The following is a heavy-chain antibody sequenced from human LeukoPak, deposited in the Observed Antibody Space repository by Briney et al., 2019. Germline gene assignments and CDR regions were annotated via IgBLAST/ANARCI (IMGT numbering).Heavy chain of an antibody. J-gene: IGHJ4*02. V-gene: IGHV3-9*03. CDR1: GFTFDDYA. CDR2: ISWNSGSI. CDR3: AKDAGATVTTGVFGY. Sequence: GGSLRLSCAASGFTFDDYAMHWVRQAPGKGLEWVSGISWNSGSIGYADSVKGRFTISRDNAKNSLYLQMNSLRAEDMALYYCAKDAGATVTTGVFGYWGQGTLVTVSS. D-gene: IGHD4-17*01.